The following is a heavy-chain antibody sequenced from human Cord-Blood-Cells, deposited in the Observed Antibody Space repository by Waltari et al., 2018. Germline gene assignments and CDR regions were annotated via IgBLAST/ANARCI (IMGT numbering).Heavy chain of an antibody. D-gene: IGHD6-6*01. CDR3: SSSRGFVARYYYGMDV. CDR2: IIPIFGTG. V-gene: IGHV1-69*01. CDR1: GGTFSSYA. Sequence: QVQLVQSGAEVKKPGSSVKVSCKASGGTFSSYAISWVRQAPGQGLEWMGGIIPIFGTGNYEQKFQGRVTITADESTSTAYMELSSLRSEDTAVYYCSSSRGFVARYYYGMDVWGQGTTVTVSS. J-gene: IGHJ6*02.